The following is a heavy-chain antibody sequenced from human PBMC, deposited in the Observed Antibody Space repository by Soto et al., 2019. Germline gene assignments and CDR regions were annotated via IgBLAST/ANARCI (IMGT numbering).Heavy chain of an antibody. V-gene: IGHV3-53*02. CDR1: GFTVSSNY. CDR3: ARGSPSSSRHDAFDI. Sequence: EVQLVETGGGLIQPGGSLRLSCAASGFTVSSNYMSWVRQAPGKGLEWVSVVYGGGTTSYADSVKGRFTISRDNAKNTLYLQMNSLRAEDTAVYYCARGSPSSSRHDAFDIWGQGTMVTVSS. D-gene: IGHD6-13*01. CDR2: VYGGGTT. J-gene: IGHJ3*02.